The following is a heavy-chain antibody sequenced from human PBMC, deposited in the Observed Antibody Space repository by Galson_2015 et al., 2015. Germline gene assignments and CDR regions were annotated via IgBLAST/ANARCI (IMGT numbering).Heavy chain of an antibody. V-gene: IGHV3-66*02. D-gene: IGHD4-17*01. J-gene: IGHJ4*01. CDR3: SRSSTDDYGDSNFHN. CDR2: IFADDST. Sequence: SLILSGAASGFAVGSNYLTWVRQAPGKGLEWVSLIFADDSTYYEYTANGRCSISMANDKNTMYLQMNNLRIDDTAVYYCSRSSTDDYGDSNFHNWGQGILVTVSS. CDR1: GFAVGSNY.